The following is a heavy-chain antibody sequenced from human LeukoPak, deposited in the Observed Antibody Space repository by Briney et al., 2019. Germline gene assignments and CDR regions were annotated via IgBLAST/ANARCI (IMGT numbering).Heavy chain of an antibody. Sequence: SETLSLTCAVYGGSFSGYYWSWIRQPPGKGLEWIGEINHSGSTNYNPSLKSRVTISVDTSKNQFSLKLSSVTAADTAVYYCARAVLGVRFLEWLPSRCYGMDVWGQGTTVTVSS. CDR3: ARAVLGVRFLEWLPSRCYGMDV. CDR1: GGSFSGYY. V-gene: IGHV4-34*01. CDR2: INHSGST. D-gene: IGHD3-3*01. J-gene: IGHJ6*02.